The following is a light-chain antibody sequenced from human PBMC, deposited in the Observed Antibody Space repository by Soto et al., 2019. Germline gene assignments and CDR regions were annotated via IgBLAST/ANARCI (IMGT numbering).Light chain of an antibody. CDR1: QSISSW. CDR2: DAS. Sequence: DIQMTQSPSTLSASVGDRVTITCRASQSISSWLAWYQQKPGKAPKLLIYDASNLETGVPSRFSGSGSGTDFTFTISSLQPEDIATYYCQQYDNLLPITFGPGTKVDIK. V-gene: IGKV1-33*01. J-gene: IGKJ3*01. CDR3: QQYDNLLPIT.